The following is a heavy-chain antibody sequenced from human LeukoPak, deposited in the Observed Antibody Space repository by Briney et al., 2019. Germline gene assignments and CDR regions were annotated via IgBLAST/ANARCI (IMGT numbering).Heavy chain of an antibody. CDR2: IYYSGST. V-gene: IGHV4-31*03. J-gene: IGHJ5*02. CDR1: GGSISSGGYY. D-gene: IGHD2-21*02. Sequence: TSETLSLTCTVSGGSISSGGYYWSWIRQHPGKGLEWIGYIYYSGSTYYNPSLKSRVSISIDTSKNQFSLKLRSVTAADTAVYYCARGHLSRNLDCGGDCYSVYFDPWGQGTLVTVSS. CDR3: ARGHLSRNLDCGGDCYSVYFDP.